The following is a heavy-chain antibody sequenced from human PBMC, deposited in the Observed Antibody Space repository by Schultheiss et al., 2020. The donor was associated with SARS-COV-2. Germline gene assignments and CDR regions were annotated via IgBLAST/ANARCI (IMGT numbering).Heavy chain of an antibody. Sequence: GGSLRLSCAASGFTFSDYYMSWIRQAPGKGLEWVSYISSSGSAIYYADSVKGRFTISRDNAKNSLYLQMNSLRADDTAVYYCARSYGAWYFDLWGRGTLVTVSS. V-gene: IGHV3-11*04. CDR2: ISSSGSAI. J-gene: IGHJ2*01. CDR1: GFTFSDYY. D-gene: IGHD3-10*01. CDR3: ARSYGAWYFDL.